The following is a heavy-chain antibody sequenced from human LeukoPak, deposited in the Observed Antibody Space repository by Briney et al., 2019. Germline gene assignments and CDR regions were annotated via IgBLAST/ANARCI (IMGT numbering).Heavy chain of an antibody. CDR1: GGSFSGYY. CDR2: INHSGST. D-gene: IGHD3-16*02. CDR3: ARGPRKYDYVWGSYRYTFDY. J-gene: IGHJ4*02. Sequence: SETLSLTCAVYGGSFSGYYWSWIRQPPGKGLEWIGEINHSGSTNYNPSLKSRDTISVDTSKNQFSLKLSSVTAADTAVYYCARGPRKYDYVWGSYRYTFDYWGQGTLVTVSS. V-gene: IGHV4-34*01.